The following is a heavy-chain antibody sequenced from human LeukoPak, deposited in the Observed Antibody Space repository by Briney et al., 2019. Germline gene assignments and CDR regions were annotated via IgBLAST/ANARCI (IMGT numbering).Heavy chain of an antibody. D-gene: IGHD5-12*01. Sequence: GGSLRLSCAASGFTFSDYYMSWIRQAPGKGLEWVSYISSSGSTIYYADSVKGRFTISRDNAKNSLYLQMNSLRAEDTAVYYCAKVSSGYDLYYFDYWGQGTLVTVSS. V-gene: IGHV3-11*04. CDR3: AKVSSGYDLYYFDY. CDR1: GFTFSDYY. J-gene: IGHJ4*02. CDR2: ISSSGSTI.